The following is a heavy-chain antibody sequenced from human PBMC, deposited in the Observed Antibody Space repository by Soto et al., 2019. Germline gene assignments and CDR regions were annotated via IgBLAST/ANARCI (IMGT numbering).Heavy chain of an antibody. CDR1: GFTFSSYW. CDR2: INTGGSST. V-gene: IGHV3-74*01. CDR3: TRGLENYSYFDY. D-gene: IGHD1-7*01. Sequence: EVQLVESGGGLVQPGGSLRLSCAASGFTFSSYWMHWVRQAPGKGLEWVSRINTGGSSTVYADSVKGRFTISRDNAKNTLYVQMTSLRAEDTAVYYCTRGLENYSYFDYWGQGILVTVSS. J-gene: IGHJ4*02.